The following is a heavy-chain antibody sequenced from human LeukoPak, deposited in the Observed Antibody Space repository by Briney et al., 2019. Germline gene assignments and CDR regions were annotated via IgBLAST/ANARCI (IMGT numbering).Heavy chain of an antibody. CDR3: AREGVDRVGATGYDVVVVAATQDFDY. D-gene: IGHD2-15*01. CDR1: GYTFTSYY. J-gene: IGHJ4*02. V-gene: IGHV1-46*01. Sequence: ASVKVSCKASGYTFTSYYMHWVRQAPGLGLEWMGIINPSGGSTSYAQKFQGRVTMTRDTSTSTVYMELSSLRSEDTAVYYCAREGVDRVGATGYDVVVVAATQDFDYWGQGTLVTVSS. CDR2: INPSGGST.